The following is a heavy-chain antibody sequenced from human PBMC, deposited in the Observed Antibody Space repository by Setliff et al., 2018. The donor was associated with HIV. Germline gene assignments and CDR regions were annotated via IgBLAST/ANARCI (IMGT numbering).Heavy chain of an antibody. J-gene: IGHJ6*03. CDR1: GFTFSDHY. Sequence: GGSLRLSCAASGFTFSDHYMDWVRQAPGKGLEWVGRSRNKANSYTTEYAASVKGRFTISRDDSKNSLYLQLNSLKTEDTAVYYCARGRLLWSGSYYYYYMDVWGKGTTVTVSS. V-gene: IGHV3-72*01. D-gene: IGHD3-10*01. CDR2: SRNKANSYTT. CDR3: ARGRLLWSGSYYYYYMDV.